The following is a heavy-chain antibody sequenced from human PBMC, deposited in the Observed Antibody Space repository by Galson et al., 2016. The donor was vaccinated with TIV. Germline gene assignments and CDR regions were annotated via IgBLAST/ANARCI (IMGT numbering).Heavy chain of an antibody. Sequence: SLRLSCAASGFTFSDYPMHWVRQTPGKGLEWVAVISYDGRIEDNAGSVKGRFTISRDDSRNTLYLQMNSLRTEDTAIYYCARDAVIGTPDYFDYWGQGTLVTVSS. D-gene: IGHD2-21*01. CDR1: GFTFSDYP. CDR2: ISYDGRIE. J-gene: IGHJ4*02. CDR3: ARDAVIGTPDYFDY. V-gene: IGHV3-30*01.